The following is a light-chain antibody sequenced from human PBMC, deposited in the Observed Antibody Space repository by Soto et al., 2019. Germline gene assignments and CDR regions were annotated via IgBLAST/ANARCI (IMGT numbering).Light chain of an antibody. CDR2: GAS. V-gene: IGKV3-20*01. Sequence: EIVLTQSPGTLSLSPGDRATLSCRASQSLSRSPLAWYQQKPGRAPRLLIYGASSRATGIPDRFSGSGSGTAFNLTISSLQSEDFGVYYCQQYNNWPRATFGGGTKGDLK. J-gene: IGKJ4*01. CDR1: QSLSRSP. CDR3: QQYNNWPRAT.